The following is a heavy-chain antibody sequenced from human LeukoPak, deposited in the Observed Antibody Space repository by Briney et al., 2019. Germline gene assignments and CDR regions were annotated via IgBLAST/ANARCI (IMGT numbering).Heavy chain of an antibody. D-gene: IGHD2-15*01. Sequence: GGSLRLSCAVSGFTVSGNYMSWVRQAPGKGLEWVSGISDSGGSTYYADSVKGRFTISRDNSKNTLYLQMNTLRAEDTAVYSCARGADGVSSNSRGWFDPWGQGTLVTVSS. CDR3: ARGADGVSSNSRGWFDP. CDR2: ISDSGGST. V-gene: IGHV3-53*01. J-gene: IGHJ5*02. CDR1: GFTVSGNY.